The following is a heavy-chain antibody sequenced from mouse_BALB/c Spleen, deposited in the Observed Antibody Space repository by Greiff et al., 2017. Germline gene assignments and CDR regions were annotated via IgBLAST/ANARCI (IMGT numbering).Heavy chain of an antibody. CDR1: GYTFSSYW. Sequence: VQLQQSGAELMKPGASVKISCKATGYTFSSYWIEWVKQRPGHGLEWIGEILPGSGSTNYNEKFKGKATFTADTSSNTAYMQLSSLTSEDSAVYYCARYGTFYAMDYWGQGTSVTVSS. CDR2: ILPGSGST. CDR3: ARYGTFYAMDY. V-gene: IGHV1-9*01. J-gene: IGHJ4*01. D-gene: IGHD2-1*01.